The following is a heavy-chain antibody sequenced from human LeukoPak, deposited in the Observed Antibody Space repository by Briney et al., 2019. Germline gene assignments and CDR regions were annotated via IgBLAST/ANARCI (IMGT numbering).Heavy chain of an antibody. J-gene: IGHJ4*02. CDR1: GGSISSYY. V-gene: IGHV4-4*07. D-gene: IGHD4-23*01. CDR3: ARAGYGGNPAYLDC. Sequence: ETLSLTCTVSGGSISSYYWSWIRQPDGKGLEWIGRMYTRGSTNYYPSLTSRGTMSVDTSKNQFSLKLSSVSAADTAVYYCARAGYGGNPAYLDCWGQGTLVTVSS. CDR2: MYTRGST.